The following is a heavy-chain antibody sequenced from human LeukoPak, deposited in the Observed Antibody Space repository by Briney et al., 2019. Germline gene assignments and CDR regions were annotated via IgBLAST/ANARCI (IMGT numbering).Heavy chain of an antibody. CDR3: ARDNDYGDYEGVDAFDV. D-gene: IGHD4-17*01. CDR1: GFTFSSYA. Sequence: AGGSLRLSCAASGFTFSSYAMSWVRQAPGKGLEWVSFVSDGGGSTYYAASVKGRFTISRDNAKNSLFLQMNHLRAEDTALYYCARDNDYGDYEGVDAFDVWGQGTMVTVSS. CDR2: VSDGGGST. V-gene: IGHV3-23*01. J-gene: IGHJ3*01.